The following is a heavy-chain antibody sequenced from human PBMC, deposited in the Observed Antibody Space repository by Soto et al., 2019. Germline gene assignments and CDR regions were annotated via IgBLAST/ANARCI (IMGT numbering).Heavy chain of an antibody. CDR2: ISYDGSNK. CDR3: ARDGSDYPGMDV. Sequence: VQLVESGGGVVQPGRSLRLSCAASGFTFSSYAMHWVRQAPGKGLEWVAVISYDGSNKYYADSVKGRFTISRDNSKNTLYLQMNSLRAEDTAVYYCARDGSDYPGMDVWGQGTTVTVSS. CDR1: GFTFSSYA. V-gene: IGHV3-30-3*01. J-gene: IGHJ6*02. D-gene: IGHD3-16*01.